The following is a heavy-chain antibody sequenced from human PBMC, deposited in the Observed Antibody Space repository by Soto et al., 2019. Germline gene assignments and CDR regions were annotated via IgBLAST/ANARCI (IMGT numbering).Heavy chain of an antibody. D-gene: IGHD2-21*02. Sequence: SDTLSLTCALYRGTFSDYHWTWLRQPPGKGLEWIGEINHSGSTNYNPSFKGRVTISLDTSKNQFSLKLSSVTAADTAVYYCARVIGNYCGGDCSIDYWGQGTLITVSS. CDR3: ARVIGNYCGGDCSIDY. J-gene: IGHJ4*02. V-gene: IGHV4-34*01. CDR1: RGTFSDYH. CDR2: INHSGST.